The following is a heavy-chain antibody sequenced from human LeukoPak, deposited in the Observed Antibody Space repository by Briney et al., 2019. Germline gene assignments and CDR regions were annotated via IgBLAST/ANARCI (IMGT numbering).Heavy chain of an antibody. V-gene: IGHV4-31*03. D-gene: IGHD3-3*01. J-gene: IGHJ6*02. Sequence: PSETLSLTCTVSGDSISSGGYYWSWIRQHPGKGLEWIGYIYYSGSTYYNPSLKSRVTISVDTSKNQFSLKLSSVTAADTAVYYCARGGQKSGYYYYYGMDVWGQGTTVTVSS. CDR2: IYYSGST. CDR1: GDSISSGGYY. CDR3: ARGGQKSGYYYYYGMDV.